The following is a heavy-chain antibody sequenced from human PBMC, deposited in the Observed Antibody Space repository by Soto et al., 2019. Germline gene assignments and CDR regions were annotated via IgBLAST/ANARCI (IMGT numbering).Heavy chain of an antibody. V-gene: IGHV4-31*03. CDR3: ARGIVVPVAAASATDAFDI. Sequence: QVQLQESGPGLVKPSQTLSLTCTVSGGSISSGGHSWTWIRQRPGKGLEWIGHIYYSGSTYYNPSLKRRLIISADTSKNQVSLKMSSVTAADTAVYYCARGIVVPVAAASATDAFDIWGQGTMVTVSS. D-gene: IGHD2-15*01. CDR1: GGSISSGGHS. J-gene: IGHJ3*02. CDR2: IYYSGST.